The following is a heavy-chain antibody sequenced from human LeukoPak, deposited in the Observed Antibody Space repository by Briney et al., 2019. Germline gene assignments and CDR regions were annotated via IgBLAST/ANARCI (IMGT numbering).Heavy chain of an antibody. CDR3: ARHMSVRGVPSWFNP. CDR2: IYYSGST. J-gene: IGHJ5*02. Sequence: PSETLSLTCTVSGGSISSYYWSWTRQPPGKGLEWIGYIYYSGSTNYNPSLKSRVTISVDTSKNQFSLKLSSVTAADTAVYYCARHMSVRGVPSWFNPWGQGTLVTVSS. V-gene: IGHV4-59*08. CDR1: GGSISSYY. D-gene: IGHD3-10*01.